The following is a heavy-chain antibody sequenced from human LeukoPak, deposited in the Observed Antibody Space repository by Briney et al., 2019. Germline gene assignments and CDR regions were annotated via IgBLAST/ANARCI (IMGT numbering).Heavy chain of an antibody. CDR1: GFTFGWYW. CDR2: IKMDGSEN. J-gene: IGHJ4*02. D-gene: IGHD2-8*02. CDR3: VRTPPTLGYCTETSCPFDH. Sequence: PGGSLRLSCVGSGFTFGWYWMSWVRQAPGKGLEWVANIKMDGSENYYLDSVEGRFTISRDNARHSVYLQMSSLRAEDTAVYYCVRTPPTLGYCTETSCPFDHWGQGALVSVSS. V-gene: IGHV3-7*01.